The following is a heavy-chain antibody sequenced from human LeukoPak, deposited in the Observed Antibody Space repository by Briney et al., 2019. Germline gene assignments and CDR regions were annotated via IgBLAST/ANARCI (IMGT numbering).Heavy chain of an antibody. CDR2: IIPILGIA. Sequence: SVKVSCKASGGTFSSYTISWVRQAPGQRLEWMGRIIPILGIANYAQKFQGRVTITADKSTSTAYMELSSLRSEDTAVYYCARAPFSERRVGATDQVDYWGQGTLVTVSS. D-gene: IGHD1-26*01. CDR3: ARAPFSERRVGATDQVDY. J-gene: IGHJ4*02. CDR1: GGTFSSYT. V-gene: IGHV1-69*02.